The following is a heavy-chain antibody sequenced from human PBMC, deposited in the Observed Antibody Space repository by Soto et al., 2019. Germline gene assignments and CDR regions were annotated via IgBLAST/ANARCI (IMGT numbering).Heavy chain of an antibody. CDR3: ARRRSYSNYYYYYGMDV. Sequence: SETLSLTCAVYGGSFSGYYWSWIRQPPGKGLEWIGEINHSGSTNYNPSLKSRVTISVDTSKNQFSLKLSSVTAADTAVYYCARRRSYSNYYYYYGMDVWGQGTTVTVSS. CDR1: GGSFSGYY. V-gene: IGHV4-34*01. J-gene: IGHJ6*02. CDR2: INHSGST. D-gene: IGHD4-4*01.